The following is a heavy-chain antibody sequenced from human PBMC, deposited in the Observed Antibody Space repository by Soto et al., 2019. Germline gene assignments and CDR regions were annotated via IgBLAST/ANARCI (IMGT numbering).Heavy chain of an antibody. V-gene: IGHV4-34*01. CDR3: ARGLGYSSSSGPYYFDY. D-gene: IGHD6-6*01. CDR2: INHSGST. J-gene: IGHJ4*02. CDR1: GGSFSGYY. Sequence: SETLPLTCAFYGGSFSGYYWSWIRQHPGKGLEWIGEINHSGSTNYNPSLKSRVTISVDTSKNQFSLKLSSVTAADTAVYYCARGLGYSSSSGPYYFDYWGQGTLVTVSS.